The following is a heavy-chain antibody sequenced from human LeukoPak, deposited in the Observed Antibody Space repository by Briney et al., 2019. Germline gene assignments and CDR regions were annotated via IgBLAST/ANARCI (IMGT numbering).Heavy chain of an antibody. D-gene: IGHD4-23*01. J-gene: IGHJ4*02. V-gene: IGHV4-31*03. Sequence: SETLSLTCTVSGGSISSGGYYWSWIRQHPGKGLDWIGNIYYSGSTYYNPSLKSRVTISVDTSKNQFSLKLSSVTAADTAVYYCARGHGGNSRVWYYFDYWGQGTLVTVSS. CDR3: ARGHGGNSRVWYYFDY. CDR1: GGSISSGGYY. CDR2: IYYSGST.